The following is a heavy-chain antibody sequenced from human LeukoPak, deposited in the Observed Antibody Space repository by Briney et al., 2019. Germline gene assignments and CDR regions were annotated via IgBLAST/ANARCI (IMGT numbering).Heavy chain of an antibody. CDR2: IYYSGST. Sequence: SETLSLTCTVSGGSISSYYWSWIRQPPGKGLEWIGYIYYSGSTNYNPSLKSRVTISVDTSKNQFSLKLNSVTAADTAVYYCARVLYYDFWSGYLWYFDLWGRGTLVTVSS. J-gene: IGHJ2*01. CDR1: GGSISSYY. D-gene: IGHD3-3*01. CDR3: ARVLYYDFWSGYLWYFDL. V-gene: IGHV4-59*01.